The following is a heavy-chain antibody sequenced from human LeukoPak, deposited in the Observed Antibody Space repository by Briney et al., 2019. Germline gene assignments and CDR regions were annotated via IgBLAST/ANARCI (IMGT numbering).Heavy chain of an antibody. J-gene: IGHJ4*02. CDR1: GYTLTELS. Sequence: VASVKVSCKVSGYTLTELSMHWVRQAPGQGLEWMGIINPSGGSTSYAQKFQGRVTMTRDTSTSTVYMELSRLRSDDTAVYYCARDDDIVVVPAALLGYWGQGTLVTVSS. D-gene: IGHD2-2*01. CDR2: INPSGGST. V-gene: IGHV1-46*01. CDR3: ARDDDIVVVPAALLGY.